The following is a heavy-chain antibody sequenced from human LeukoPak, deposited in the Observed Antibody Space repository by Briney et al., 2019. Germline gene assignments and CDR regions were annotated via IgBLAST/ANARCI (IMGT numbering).Heavy chain of an antibody. CDR2: IYTSGST. J-gene: IGHJ3*02. CDR1: GGSISSGSYY. CDR3: ARESPAADLYDAFDI. D-gene: IGHD6-13*01. Sequence: SETLSLTCTVSGGSISSGSYYWSWIRQPAGKGLEWIGRIYTSGSTNYNPSLKSRVTISVDTSKNQFSLKLSSVTAADTAVYYCARESPAADLYDAFDIWGQGTMVTVSS. V-gene: IGHV4-61*02.